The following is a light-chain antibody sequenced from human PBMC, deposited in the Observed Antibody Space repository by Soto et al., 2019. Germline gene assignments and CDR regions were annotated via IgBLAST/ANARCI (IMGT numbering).Light chain of an antibody. CDR3: QQYDSFIFT. CDR1: QSVTSSY. Sequence: EIVLTQSPGTLSLSPGERATLSCRASQSVTSSYLAWYQQNPGQAPRLLIYGASRRATGIPDRFSGGGSGTDFTLTISRLEPEDFAVYYCQQYDSFIFTFGPGTKVDIK. CDR2: GAS. V-gene: IGKV3-20*01. J-gene: IGKJ3*01.